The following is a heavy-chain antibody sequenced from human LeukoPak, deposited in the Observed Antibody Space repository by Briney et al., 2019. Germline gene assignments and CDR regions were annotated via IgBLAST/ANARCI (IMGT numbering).Heavy chain of an antibody. J-gene: IGHJ4*02. V-gene: IGHV3-15*01. D-gene: IGHD6-13*01. CDR1: GFTFSNAW. CDR2: IRSKTDGGRT. CDR3: TTGIATAASY. Sequence: RGSLRLSCAASGFTFSNAWMSWVRQAPGKGLEWVVRIRSKTDGGRTDYAAPVKGRFTISRDDSKSTLYLQMNNLKTEDTAVYYCTTGIATAASYWGQGTLVTVSS.